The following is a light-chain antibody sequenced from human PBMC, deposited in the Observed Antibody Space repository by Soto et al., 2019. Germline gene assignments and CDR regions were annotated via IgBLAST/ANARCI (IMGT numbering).Light chain of an antibody. V-gene: IGKV3-20*01. Sequence: EIGLTQSPGTLSWSAGERATLSCGASQSVSSRSLAWYQQKTGQAPRLLISDASNRAADIPDRFSGSGSGTDFNLTINRLETEDFAVYYCQQYAGSPRTFGQGTKVDIK. CDR2: DAS. J-gene: IGKJ1*01. CDR1: QSVSSRS. CDR3: QQYAGSPRT.